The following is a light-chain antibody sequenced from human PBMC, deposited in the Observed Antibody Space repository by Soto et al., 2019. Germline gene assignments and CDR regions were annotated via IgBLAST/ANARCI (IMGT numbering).Light chain of an antibody. CDR3: QQYGSSPRT. CDR2: GAS. V-gene: IGKV3-20*01. Sequence: EIVLTQSPGTLSLSPGERATLSCRASQSVSSISLAWYQQKPGQAPRLLIYGASSRATGIPDRFSGSESGTDFTLTISRLEPEDVAVYYCQQYGSSPRTFGQGTKVEIK. J-gene: IGKJ1*01. CDR1: QSVSSIS.